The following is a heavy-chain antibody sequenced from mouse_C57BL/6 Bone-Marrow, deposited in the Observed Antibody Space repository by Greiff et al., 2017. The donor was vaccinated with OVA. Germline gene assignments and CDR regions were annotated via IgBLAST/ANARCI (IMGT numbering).Heavy chain of an antibody. V-gene: IGHV5-6*01. CDR2: ISSGGSYT. Sequence: EVHLVESGGDLVKPGGSLKLSCAASGFTFSSYGMSWVRQTPDKRLEWVATISSGGSYTYYPDSVKGRFTISRDNAKNTLYLQMSSLKSEDTTMYYCARNWVYAMYYWGQGTSVTVSS. CDR3: ARNWVYAMYY. CDR1: GFTFSSYG. J-gene: IGHJ4*01. D-gene: IGHD4-1*01.